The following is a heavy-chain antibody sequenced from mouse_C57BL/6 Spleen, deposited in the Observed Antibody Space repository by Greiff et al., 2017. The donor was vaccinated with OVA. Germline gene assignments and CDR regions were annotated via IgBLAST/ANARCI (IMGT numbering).Heavy chain of an antibody. V-gene: IGHV1-82*01. CDR1: GYAFSSSW. Sequence: QVQLQQSGPELVKPGASVKISCKASGYAFSSSWMNWVKQRPGKGLEWIGRIYPGDGDTNYNGKFKGKATLTADKSSSTAYMQLSSLTSEDSAVSFCAREGITTVVDAMDYWGQGTSVTVSS. J-gene: IGHJ4*01. D-gene: IGHD1-1*01. CDR3: AREGITTVVDAMDY. CDR2: IYPGDGDT.